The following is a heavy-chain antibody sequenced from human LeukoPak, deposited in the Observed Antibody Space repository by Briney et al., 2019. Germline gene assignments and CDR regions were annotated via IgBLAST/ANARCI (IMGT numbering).Heavy chain of an antibody. V-gene: IGHV3-7*01. CDR3: ARDTYSSTVTPLDY. J-gene: IGHJ4*02. CDR2: IKQDGSGK. CDR1: GFTFSNYW. Sequence: GGSLRLSCAASGFTFSNYWMSWVRQAPGKGLEWVANIKQDGSGKSYVDSVKGRFTISRDNAENSLFLQMNSLRAEDTAVYYCARDTYSSTVTPLDYWGQGTLVTVSS. D-gene: IGHD4-17*01.